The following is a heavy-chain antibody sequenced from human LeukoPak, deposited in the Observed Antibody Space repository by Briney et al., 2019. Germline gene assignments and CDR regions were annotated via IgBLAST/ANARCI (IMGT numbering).Heavy chain of an antibody. CDR3: AKHLEVVITTPFDY. V-gene: IGHV3-23*01. CDR2: ISGSGGST. CDR1: GFTFSSYG. J-gene: IGHJ4*02. Sequence: PGGSLRLSCAASGFTFSSYGMSWVRQAPGKGLEWVSAISGSGGSTYYADSVKGRFTISRDNSKNTLYLQMNSLRAEDTAVYYCAKHLEVVITTPFDYWGQGTLVTVSS. D-gene: IGHD3-22*01.